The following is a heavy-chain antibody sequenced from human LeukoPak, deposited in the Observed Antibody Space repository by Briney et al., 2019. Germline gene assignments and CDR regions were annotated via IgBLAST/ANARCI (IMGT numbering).Heavy chain of an antibody. CDR2: VRGSATAT. V-gene: IGHV3-23*01. J-gene: IGHJ4*02. Sequence: GGSLRLSCAASGFTFSTYAMTWVRQAPGKGLEWVSAVRGSATATYYADSVKGRFTISRDNYKNMLYLQMNSLRAEDTAIYYCAKTSRRDSTYDSPFDYWGQGTLVTVSS. CDR1: GFTFSTYA. D-gene: IGHD4-11*01. CDR3: AKTSRRDSTYDSPFDY.